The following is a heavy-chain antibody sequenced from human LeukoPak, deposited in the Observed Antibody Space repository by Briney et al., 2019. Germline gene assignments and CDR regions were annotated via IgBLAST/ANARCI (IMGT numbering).Heavy chain of an antibody. CDR1: GFTFSSYG. D-gene: IGHD3-16*02. V-gene: IGHV3-33*01. CDR2: ICYDGSNK. CDR3: AREANPYDYVWGSYRY. J-gene: IGHJ4*02. Sequence: GRSLRLSCAASGFTFSSYGMHWVRQAPGKGLEWVAVICYDGSNKYYADSVKGRFTISRDNSKNTLYLQMNSLRAEDTAVYYCAREANPYDYVWGSYRYWGQGTLVTVSS.